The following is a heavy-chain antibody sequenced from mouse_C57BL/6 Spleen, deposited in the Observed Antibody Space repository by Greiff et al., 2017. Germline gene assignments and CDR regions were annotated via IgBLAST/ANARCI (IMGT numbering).Heavy chain of an antibody. Sequence: VKLVESGPGLVQPSPSLSITCTVSGFSLTSYGVHWVRQSPGQGLEWLGVIWSGGSTDYNAAFISRLSNSKDNSKSQVFFKMNSLQAADTAIYYCARNDYCGMFDYWGQGTTLTVSS. CDR2: IWSGGST. CDR3: ARNDYCGMFDY. D-gene: IGHD1-1*01. CDR1: GFSLTSYG. J-gene: IGHJ2*01. V-gene: IGHV2-2*01.